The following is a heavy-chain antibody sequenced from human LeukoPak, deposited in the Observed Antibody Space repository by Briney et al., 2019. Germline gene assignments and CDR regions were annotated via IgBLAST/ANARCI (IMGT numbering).Heavy chain of an antibody. D-gene: IGHD5-18*01. J-gene: IGHJ4*02. Sequence: PGGSLRLSCAASGFTLSSYSMNWVRQAPGKGLEWVSSISSSSSNIYYADSVKGRSTISRDNAKNSLYVQMNSLRAEDTAMYYCARDPNSGYSYSDYWGQGTLVTVSS. CDR1: GFTLSSYS. CDR3: ARDPNSGYSYSDY. CDR2: ISSSSSNI. V-gene: IGHV3-21*01.